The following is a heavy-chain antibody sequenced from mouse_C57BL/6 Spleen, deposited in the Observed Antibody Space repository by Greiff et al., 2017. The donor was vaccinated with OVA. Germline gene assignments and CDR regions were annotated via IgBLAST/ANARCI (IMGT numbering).Heavy chain of an antibody. CDR1: GFTFSSYA. V-gene: IGHV5-4*01. Sequence: EVQRVESGGGLVKPGGSLKLSCAASGFTFSSYAMSWVRQTPEKRLEWVATISDGGSYTYYPDNVKGRFTISRDNAKNNLYLQMSHLKSEDTAMYYCAREGSSGYEGYWGQGTTLTVSS. J-gene: IGHJ2*01. CDR2: ISDGGSYT. D-gene: IGHD3-2*02. CDR3: AREGSSGYEGY.